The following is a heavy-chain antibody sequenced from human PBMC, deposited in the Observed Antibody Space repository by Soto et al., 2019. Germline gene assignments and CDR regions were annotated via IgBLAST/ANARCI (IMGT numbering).Heavy chain of an antibody. CDR1: GFTFRSYG. Sequence: QVQLVESGGGVVQPGRSLRLSCAASGFTFRSYGMQWVRQAPGKGLEWVAVISYDGGNKDYADSVKGRFTISRDNSKNTLYMQMNSLRAEATAVYYCARDGGSNWYDEVDYWGQGTLVTVSS. CDR3: ARDGGSNWYDEVDY. D-gene: IGHD1-1*01. V-gene: IGHV3-33*01. CDR2: ISYDGGNK. J-gene: IGHJ4*02.